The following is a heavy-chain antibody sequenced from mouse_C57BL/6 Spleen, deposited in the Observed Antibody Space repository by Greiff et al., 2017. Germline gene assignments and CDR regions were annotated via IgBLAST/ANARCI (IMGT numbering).Heavy chain of an antibody. V-gene: IGHV1-62-2*01. Sequence: VMLVESGAELVKPGASVKLSCKASGYTFTEYTIHWVKQRSGQGLEWIGWFYPGSGSIKYNEKFKDKATLTADKSSRTIYMELSRLTSEDSAVYFCARHEYLTGTVYYFDYWGQGTTLTVSS. D-gene: IGHD4-1*01. CDR1: GYTFTEYT. CDR2: FYPGSGSI. CDR3: ARHEYLTGTVYYFDY. J-gene: IGHJ2*01.